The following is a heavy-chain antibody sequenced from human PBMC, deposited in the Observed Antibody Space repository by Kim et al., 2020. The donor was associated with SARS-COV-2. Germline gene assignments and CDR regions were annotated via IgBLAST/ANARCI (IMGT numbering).Heavy chain of an antibody. V-gene: IGHV1-3*01. Sequence: QKFQGRDTLTRDTSASTAYMELSSLRSEDTAVYYCAREYGDYGLPNWFDPWGQGTLVTVSS. CDR3: AREYGDYGLPNWFDP. J-gene: IGHJ5*02. D-gene: IGHD4-17*01.